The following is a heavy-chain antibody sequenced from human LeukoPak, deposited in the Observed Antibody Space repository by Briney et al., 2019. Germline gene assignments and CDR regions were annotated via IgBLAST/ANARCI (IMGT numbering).Heavy chain of an antibody. D-gene: IGHD2-8*02. Sequence: SETLSLTCTVSGGSISSYYWSSIRQPPGKGLEWIGYIYYSGSTNYNPSLKSRVTISVDTSKHQFSLKLSSVTPADPAVYYCGVGGGDIVLVYWGQGTLVTVSS. CDR2: IYYSGST. J-gene: IGHJ4*02. CDR3: GVGGGDIVLVY. CDR1: GGSISSYY. V-gene: IGHV4-59*01.